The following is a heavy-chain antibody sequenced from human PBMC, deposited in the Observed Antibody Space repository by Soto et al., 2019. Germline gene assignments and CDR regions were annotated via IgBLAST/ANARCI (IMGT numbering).Heavy chain of an antibody. V-gene: IGHV3-15*07. CDR3: TIQYDFWSGFSFDP. D-gene: IGHD3-3*01. CDR1: GFTFSNAW. J-gene: IGHJ5*02. CDR2: IKSKTDGGTT. Sequence: GGSLRLSCAASGFTFSNAWMNWGLQAPWKGLEWVGRIKSKTDGGTTDYAAPVKGRFTISRDDSKNTLYLQMNSLKTEDTAVYYCTIQYDFWSGFSFDPWGQGTLVTVSS.